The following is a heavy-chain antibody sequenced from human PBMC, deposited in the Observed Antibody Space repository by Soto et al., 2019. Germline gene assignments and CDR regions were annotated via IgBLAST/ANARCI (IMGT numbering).Heavy chain of an antibody. CDR3: AKGLGATVHYYYYMDV. D-gene: IGHD3-16*01. V-gene: IGHV3-9*01. CDR1: GFTFDDYA. J-gene: IGHJ6*03. CDR2: ISWNSGSI. Sequence: GGSLRLSCAASGFTFDDYAMHWVRQAPGKGLEWVSGISWNSGSIGYADSVKGRFTISRDNAKNSLYLQMNNLRAEDTALYYCAKGLGATVHYYYYMDVWGKGTTVTVSS.